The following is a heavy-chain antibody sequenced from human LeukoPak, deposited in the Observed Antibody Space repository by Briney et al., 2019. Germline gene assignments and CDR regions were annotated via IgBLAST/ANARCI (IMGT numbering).Heavy chain of an antibody. J-gene: IGHJ4*02. D-gene: IGHD3-16*02. CDR1: GYTFTGYY. CDR3: ARGSIDYDYVWGSYRHFDY. V-gene: IGHV1-2*02. Sequence: GASVKVSCKASGYTFTGYYMHWVRQAPGQGLEWMGWINPNSGGTNYAQKFQGRVTMTRDTSISTAYMELSRLRSDDTAVYYCARGSIDYDYVWGSYRHFDYWGQGTLVTVSS. CDR2: INPNSGGT.